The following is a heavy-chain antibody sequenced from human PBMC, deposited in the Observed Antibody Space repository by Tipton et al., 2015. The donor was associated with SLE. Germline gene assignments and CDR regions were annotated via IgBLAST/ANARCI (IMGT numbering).Heavy chain of an antibody. V-gene: IGHV4-39*07. CDR1: GGSISSSSYY. Sequence: TLSLTCTVSGGSISSSSYYWGWIRQPPGKGLEWIGSIYYSGSTYYNPSLKSRVTISVDTSKNQFSLKLSSVTAADTAVYYCARLSTDYADRSGYGYFDHWGQGTLVTVSS. CDR3: ARLSTDYADRSGYGYFDH. CDR2: IYYSGST. J-gene: IGHJ4*02. D-gene: IGHD3-22*01.